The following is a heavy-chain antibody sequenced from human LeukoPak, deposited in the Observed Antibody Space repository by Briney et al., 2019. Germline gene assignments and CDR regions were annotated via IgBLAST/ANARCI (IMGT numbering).Heavy chain of an antibody. CDR3: ASGGYGRLRSFDY. Sequence: GGALRLSCAAAVVTVSSNYMSCVRQAPGKGLEWVSVIYIGGDTYYVDSVKGRFTISRDNSKNTLYLQMNRMRAEDTAVYYCASGGYGRLRSFDYWGQGKLVTVSS. CDR2: IYIGGDT. D-gene: IGHD1-26*01. V-gene: IGHV3-53*01. CDR1: VVTVSSNY. J-gene: IGHJ4*02.